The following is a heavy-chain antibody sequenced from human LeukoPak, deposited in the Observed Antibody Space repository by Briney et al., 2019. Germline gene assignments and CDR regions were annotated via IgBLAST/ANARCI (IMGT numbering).Heavy chain of an antibody. D-gene: IGHD4-17*01. J-gene: IGHJ4*02. CDR3: GRDYTVTTRVGFID. CDR2: IKQDGSEK. V-gene: IGHV3-7*01. CDR1: GLTFSRYW. Sequence: PGGSLRVSCAASGLTFSRYWMSWVREAPGKGREGVANIKQDGSEKYYVESVRGAVTISRDNTNNSLYLQMNSLRVEDTAVYYFGRDYTVTTRVGFIDWGQGTLVTVSS.